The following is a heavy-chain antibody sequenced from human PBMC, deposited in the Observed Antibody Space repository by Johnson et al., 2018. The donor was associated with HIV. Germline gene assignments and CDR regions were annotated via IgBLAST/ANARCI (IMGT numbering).Heavy chain of an antibody. CDR1: GFIFSNYP. D-gene: IGHD2-15*01. V-gene: IGHV3-30*04. J-gene: IGHJ3*02. CDR3: ARDRSRQLLLTSDAFDI. Sequence: QVQLVESGGGLVKPGGSLRLSCAASGFIFSNYPMHWVRQAPGKGLERVAVISYDGSNKYYADSVKGRFTISRDNSKNTLYLQMNSLRAEDTAVYYCARDRSRQLLLTSDAFDIWGQGTMVTVSS. CDR2: ISYDGSNK.